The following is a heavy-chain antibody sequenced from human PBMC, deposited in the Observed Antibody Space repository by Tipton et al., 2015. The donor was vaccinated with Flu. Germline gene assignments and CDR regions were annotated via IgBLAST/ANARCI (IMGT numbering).Heavy chain of an antibody. D-gene: IGHD6-13*01. CDR3: ARVGSAAAGTN. V-gene: IGHV4-34*01. CDR1: GGSFSGYY. Sequence: LRLSCAVYGGSFSGYYWSWIRQPPGKGLEWIGEINHSGSTNYNPSLKSRVTISVDTSKNQFSLKLSSVTAADMAVYYCARVGSAAAGTNWGQGTLVTVSS. J-gene: IGHJ4*02. CDR2: INHSGST.